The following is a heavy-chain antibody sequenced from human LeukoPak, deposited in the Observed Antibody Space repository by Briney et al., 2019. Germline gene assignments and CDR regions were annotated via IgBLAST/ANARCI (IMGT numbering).Heavy chain of an antibody. D-gene: IGHD3-3*01. V-gene: IGHV3-48*01. CDR3: ATEVVWSVDY. CDR1: GFAFSSYS. J-gene: IGHJ4*02. Sequence: PGGSLRLSCAASGFAFSSYSMNWVRQAPGKGLEWVSYISSSSSTIYYADSVKGRFTISRDNAKNSLYLQMNSLRAEDTAVYYCATEVVWSVDYWGQGTLVTVSS. CDR2: ISSSSSTI.